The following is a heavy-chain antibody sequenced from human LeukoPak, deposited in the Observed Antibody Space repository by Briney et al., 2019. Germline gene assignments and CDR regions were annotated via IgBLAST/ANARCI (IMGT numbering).Heavy chain of an antibody. J-gene: IGHJ6*03. CDR2: IYSGGST. Sequence: GGSLRLSCAASGFTISSNYMSWVRQAPGKGPEWVSIIYSGGSTYYADSVKGRFIVSRDSSENTLYLQMNSLRPEDTAVYFCARDYRYMDVWGKGTTVTVSS. V-gene: IGHV3-66*02. D-gene: IGHD3-10*01. CDR1: GFTISSNY. CDR3: ARDYRYMDV.